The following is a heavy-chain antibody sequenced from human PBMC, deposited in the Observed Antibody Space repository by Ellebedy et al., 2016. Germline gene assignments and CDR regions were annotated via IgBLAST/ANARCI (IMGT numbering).Heavy chain of an antibody. D-gene: IGHD3-9*01. Sequence: ASVKVSCKASGYRFSTYGISWVRQAPGQGLEWMGWISGYNGDTKYAQKFQGRLSMAKDPSTSTAYMELRSLKSDDTAVYYCARDRSYNTLTGHYNIMGSDYWGQGTLVTVSS. CDR3: ARDRSYNTLTGHYNIMGSDY. CDR1: GYRFSTYG. CDR2: ISGYNGDT. V-gene: IGHV1-18*01. J-gene: IGHJ4*02.